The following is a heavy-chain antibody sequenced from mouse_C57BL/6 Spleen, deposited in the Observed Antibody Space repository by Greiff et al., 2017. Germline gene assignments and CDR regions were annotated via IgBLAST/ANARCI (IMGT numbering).Heavy chain of an antibody. V-gene: IGHV1-69*01. J-gene: IGHJ3*01. Sequence: QVQLQQPGAELVMPGASVKLSCKASGYTFTSYWMHWVKQRPGQGLEWIGEIDPSDSYTNYNQKFKGKSTLTVDKSSSTAYMQLSSLTSEDSAVYYCALGYPMILALLAYWGQGTLVTVSA. CDR3: ALGYPMILALLAY. CDR2: IDPSDSYT. CDR1: GYTFTSYW. D-gene: IGHD2-4*01.